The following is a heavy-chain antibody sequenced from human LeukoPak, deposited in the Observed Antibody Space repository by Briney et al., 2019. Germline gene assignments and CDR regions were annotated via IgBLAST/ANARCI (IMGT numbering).Heavy chain of an antibody. CDR1: GFTFIKYG. V-gene: IGHV3-30*04. J-gene: IGHJ4*02. CDR3: ARDERLNYGSIDY. Sequence: PGRSLRLSSAASGFTFIKYGIRSVRRTPGKGLERGDVLPYDGTLKYYADFVAGRFTISRDDAKNTVYLQMSSMRAEDTALYYFARDERLNYGSIDYWGQGTLVIVSS. D-gene: IGHD3-10*01. CDR2: LPYDGTLK.